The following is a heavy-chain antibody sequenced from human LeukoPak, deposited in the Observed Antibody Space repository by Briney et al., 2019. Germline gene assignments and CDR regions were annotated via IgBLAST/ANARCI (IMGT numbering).Heavy chain of an antibody. Sequence: PGGSLRLSCAASGFTFSSYAMSWVRQAPGKGLEWVSAISGSGGYTYYADSVRGRFTISRDNSKNTLYLQMSSLGAEDTALYYCAKGNSGYYFDYWGQGSMVTVPS. V-gene: IGHV3-23*01. CDR3: AKGNSGYYFDY. CDR1: GFTFSSYA. J-gene: IGHJ4*02. CDR2: ISGSGGYT. D-gene: IGHD3-22*01.